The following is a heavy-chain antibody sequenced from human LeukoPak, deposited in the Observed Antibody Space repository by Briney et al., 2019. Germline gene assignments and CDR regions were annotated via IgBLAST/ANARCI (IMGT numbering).Heavy chain of an antibody. V-gene: IGHV1-24*01. J-gene: IGHJ1*01. D-gene: IGHD1-26*01. CDR2: FDPEDGET. CDR3: ATAPWELEKIEYFQH. Sequence: ASVKVSCKVSGYTLTELSMHWVRQAPGKGLEWMGGFDPEDGETIYAQKFQGRVTMTEDTSTDTDYMELSSLRSEDTAVYYCATAPWELEKIEYFQHWGQGTLVTVSS. CDR1: GYTLTELS.